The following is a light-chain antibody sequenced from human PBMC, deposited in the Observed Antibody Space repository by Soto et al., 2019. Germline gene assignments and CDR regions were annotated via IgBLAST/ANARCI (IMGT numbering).Light chain of an antibody. CDR3: QQCFWHWT. V-gene: IGKV3-20*01. J-gene: IGKJ1*01. CDR2: GAS. Sequence: EIVLTQSPGTLSLSPGERATLSCRASQSVSSSYLAWYQQKPGQAPRLLIYGASTRATGIPARFSGSGSGTEFTLSITSLQPDDFATYYCQQCFWHWTFGQGTKVDIK. CDR1: QSVSSSY.